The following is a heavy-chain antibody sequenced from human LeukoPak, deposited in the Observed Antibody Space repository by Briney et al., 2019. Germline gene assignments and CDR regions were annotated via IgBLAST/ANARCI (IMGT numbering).Heavy chain of an antibody. V-gene: IGHV4-31*03. CDR3: ARGDSSGYYRYWYFDL. CDR1: GGSISSGSYY. CDR2: IYYSGST. Sequence: PSETLSLTCTVSGGSISSGSYYWSWIRQHPGKGLEWIGYIYYSGSTYYNPSLKSRVTISVDTSKNQFSLKLSSVTAADTAVYYCARGDSSGYYRYWYFDLRGRGTLVTVSS. D-gene: IGHD3-22*01. J-gene: IGHJ2*01.